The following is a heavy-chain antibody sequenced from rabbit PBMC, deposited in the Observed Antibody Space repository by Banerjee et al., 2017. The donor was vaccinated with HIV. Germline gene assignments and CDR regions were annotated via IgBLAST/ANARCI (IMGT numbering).Heavy chain of an antibody. CDR3: ARDYGYAGDNYRAFNL. D-gene: IGHD4-2*01. Sequence: QQQLEESGGGLVKPGGTLTLTCKASGFDLSNYYYMCWVRQAPGKGLESIACIYTGSGNTWYASWVNGRFTISRSTSLNTVDLKMTSLTAADTATYFCARDYGYAGDNYRAFNLWGPGTLVTVS. J-gene: IGHJ4*01. CDR1: GFDLSNYYY. CDR2: IYTGSGNT. V-gene: IGHV1S43*01.